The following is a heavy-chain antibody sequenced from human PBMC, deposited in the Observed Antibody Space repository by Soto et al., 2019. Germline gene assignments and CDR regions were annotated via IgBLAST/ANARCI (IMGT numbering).Heavy chain of an antibody. D-gene: IGHD6-6*01. Sequence: GGSLRLSCAASGFTFSSYAMSWVRQAPGKGLEWVSAISGCGGGTYYANSVKGRFTISRDNSKNTLYLQMNSLRAEDTAVYYCAIDRWPYSSSKGYYFDYWGQGTLVTVSS. CDR3: AIDRWPYSSSKGYYFDY. V-gene: IGHV3-23*01. CDR2: ISGCGGGT. J-gene: IGHJ4*02. CDR1: GFTFSSYA.